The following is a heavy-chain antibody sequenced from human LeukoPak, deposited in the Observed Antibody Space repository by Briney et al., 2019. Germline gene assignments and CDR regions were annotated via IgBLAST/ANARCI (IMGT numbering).Heavy chain of an antibody. CDR1: GGSISSGGYY. CDR3: ARGRWLRICDY. Sequence: SETLSLTCTVSGGSISSGGYYWSWIRQHPGKGLEWIGYIYYSGSTYYNPSLKSRVTISVDTSKNQFSLKLSSVTAADTAVYFCARGRWLRICDYWGQGTLVTVSS. CDR2: IYYSGST. D-gene: IGHD5-12*01. J-gene: IGHJ4*02. V-gene: IGHV4-31*03.